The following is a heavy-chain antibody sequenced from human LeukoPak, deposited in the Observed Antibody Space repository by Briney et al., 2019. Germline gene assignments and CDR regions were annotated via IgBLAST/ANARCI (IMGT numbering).Heavy chain of an antibody. D-gene: IGHD3-10*01. CDR1: GGSISSYY. Sequence: PSETLSLTCTVSGGSISSYYWSWIRQPPGKGLEWIGYIYYSGSTNYKPSVKSRVTISVDTSRNQFSLKLSSATAADTAVYYCARGLWFGDENPPYFDYWGQGILVTVSS. CDR3: ARGLWFGDENPPYFDY. CDR2: IYYSGST. V-gene: IGHV4-59*08. J-gene: IGHJ4*02.